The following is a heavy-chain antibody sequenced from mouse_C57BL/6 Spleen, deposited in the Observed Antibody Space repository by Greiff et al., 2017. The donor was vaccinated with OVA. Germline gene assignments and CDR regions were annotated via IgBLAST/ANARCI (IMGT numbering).Heavy chain of an antibody. CDR2: ISSGGDYI. D-gene: IGHD2-1*01. Sequence: EVQVVESGEGLVKPGGSLKLSCAASGFTFSSYAMSWVRQTPEKRLEWVAYISSGGDYIYYADTVKGRFTISRDNARNTLYLQMSSLKSEDTAMYYCTRVPIYYGNYEGYFDYWGQGTTLTVSS. V-gene: IGHV5-9-1*02. J-gene: IGHJ2*01. CDR3: TRVPIYYGNYEGYFDY. CDR1: GFTFSSYA.